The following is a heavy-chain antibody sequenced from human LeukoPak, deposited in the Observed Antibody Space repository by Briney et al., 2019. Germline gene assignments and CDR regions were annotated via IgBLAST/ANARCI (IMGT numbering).Heavy chain of an antibody. CDR2: INPNSGGT. D-gene: IGHD3-10*01. CDR1: GYTFTGYY. CDR3: ARVERYYGSGSYYNFGY. V-gene: IGHV1-2*02. J-gene: IGHJ4*02. Sequence: ASVKISCKAYGYTFTGYYMHWVRQAPGQGLEWMGWINPNSGGTNYAQKFQGRVTMTRDTSISTAYMELSRLRSDDTAVYYCARVERYYGSGSYYNFGYWGQGTLVTVSS.